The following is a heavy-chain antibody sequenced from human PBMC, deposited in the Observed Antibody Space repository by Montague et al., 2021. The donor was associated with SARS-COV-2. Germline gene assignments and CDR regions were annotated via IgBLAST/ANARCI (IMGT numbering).Heavy chain of an antibody. Sequence: SVKVSCKVSGYSLTELPMHWVRQAPGKGLEWMGGVDPEDGKTIYAENVQGRLTIAEDTSADTAYMELSSLRSDDTAVYYCATSADWGSTGRFDFWGQGTLVTVSS. CDR1: GYSLTELP. CDR3: ATSADWGSTGRFDF. J-gene: IGHJ4*02. V-gene: IGHV1-24*01. CDR2: VDPEDGKT. D-gene: IGHD7-27*01.